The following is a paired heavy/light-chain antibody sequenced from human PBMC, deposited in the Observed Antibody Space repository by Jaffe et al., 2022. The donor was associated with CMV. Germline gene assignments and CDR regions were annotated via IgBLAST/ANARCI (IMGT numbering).Heavy chain of an antibody. D-gene: IGHD2-2*01. J-gene: IGHJ4*02. CDR1: GYTFTSYG. CDR2: ISAYNGNT. CDR3: ARNPPPYCSSTSCYGNYFDY. Sequence: QVQLVQSGAEVKKPGASVKVSCKASGYTFTSYGISWVRQAPGQGLEWMGWISAYNGNTNYAQKLQGRVTMTTDTSTSTAYMELRSLRSDDTAVYYCARNPPPYCSSTSCYGNYFDYWGQGTLVTVSS. V-gene: IGHV1-18*04.
Light chain of an antibody. J-gene: IGLJ1*01. V-gene: IGLV2-11*01. CDR3: CSYAGSYTSFYV. Sequence: QSALTQPRSVSGSPGQSVTISCTGTSSDVGGYNYVSWYQQHPGKAPKLMIYDVSKRPSGVPDRFSGSKSGNTASLTISGLQAEDEADYYCCSYAGSYTSFYVFGTGTKVTVL. CDR1: SSDVGGYNY. CDR2: DVS.